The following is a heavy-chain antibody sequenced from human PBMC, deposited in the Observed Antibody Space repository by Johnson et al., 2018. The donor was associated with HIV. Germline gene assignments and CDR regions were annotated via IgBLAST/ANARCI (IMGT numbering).Heavy chain of an antibody. CDR3: AKEITIFGVVRDDAFDI. V-gene: IGHV3-33*06. CDR2: IWYDGSNK. CDR1: GFTFSDYY. J-gene: IGHJ3*02. Sequence: VQLVESGGGLVKPGGSLRLSCAASGFTFSDYYMSWIRQAPGKGLEWVAVIWYDGSNKYYADSVKGRFTISRDNSKNTLYLQMNSLRAEDTAVYYCAKEITIFGVVRDDAFDIWGQGTMVTVSS. D-gene: IGHD3-3*01.